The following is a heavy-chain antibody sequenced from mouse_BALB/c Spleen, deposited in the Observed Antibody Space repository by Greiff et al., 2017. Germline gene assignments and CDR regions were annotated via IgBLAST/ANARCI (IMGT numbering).Heavy chain of an antibody. CDR2: INPGGGYT. V-gene: IGHV1-54*01. D-gene: IGHD1-1*01. J-gene: IGHJ2*01. CDR1: GYAFTNYL. CDR3: ARGGIITLDY. Sequence: QVQLQQSGAELVRPGTSVKVSCKASGYAFTNYLIEWVKQRPGQGLEWIGVINPGGGYTNYNEKFKGKATLTADTSSSTAYMQLSSLTSEDSAVYFCARGGIITLDYWGQGTTLTVSS.